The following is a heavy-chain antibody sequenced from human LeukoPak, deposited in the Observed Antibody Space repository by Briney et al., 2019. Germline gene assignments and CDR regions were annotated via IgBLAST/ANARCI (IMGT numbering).Heavy chain of an antibody. CDR2: ISSDGSNT. V-gene: IGHV3-30*18. CDR1: GFTFISYG. CDR3: AKVGQWPKYFDY. J-gene: IGHJ4*02. D-gene: IGHD6-19*01. Sequence: GGSLRLSCAASGFTFISYGMHWVRQAPGKGLEWVAVISSDGSNTFYADSVKGRFTISRDNSKSTLYLQMNSLRAEDTAVYYCAKVGQWPKYFDYWGQGTLVTVSS.